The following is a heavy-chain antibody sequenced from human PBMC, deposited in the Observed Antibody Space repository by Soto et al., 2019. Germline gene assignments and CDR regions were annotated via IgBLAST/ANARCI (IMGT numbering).Heavy chain of an antibody. CDR3: ARAGVRDDYGDYVDFDY. Sequence: QVQLQESGPGLVKPSQTLSLTCTVSGGFISNGGYYWNWIRQHPGKGLEWIGYIYNSGSTYFSPSLKSRVTISVDTSKNQFSLKLSSVTAADTAIYYCARAGVRDDYGDYVDFDYWGQGTLVTVSS. D-gene: IGHD4-17*01. CDR2: IYNSGST. J-gene: IGHJ4*02. V-gene: IGHV4-31*03. CDR1: GGFISNGGYY.